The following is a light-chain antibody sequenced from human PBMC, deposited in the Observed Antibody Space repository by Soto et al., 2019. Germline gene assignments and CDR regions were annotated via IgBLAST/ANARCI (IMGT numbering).Light chain of an antibody. Sequence: EIVLTQSPPTLSLSPGERATLSCRASQSVSSYLAWYQQKPGQAPRLLIYDASKRATGIPARFSGSGSGTDSTLTISSLDPEDFAVYYCQQRSDWPWTFGQGTKVEIK. J-gene: IGKJ1*01. CDR1: QSVSSY. CDR3: QQRSDWPWT. V-gene: IGKV3-11*01. CDR2: DAS.